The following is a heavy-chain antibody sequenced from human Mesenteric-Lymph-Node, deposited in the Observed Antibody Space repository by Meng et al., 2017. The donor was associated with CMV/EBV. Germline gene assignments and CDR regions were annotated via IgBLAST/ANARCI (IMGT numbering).Heavy chain of an antibody. CDR1: GFTFSSYP. V-gene: IGHV3-23*03. CDR2: IYTDGSRS. Sequence: GESLKISCVASGFTFSSYPMSWVRQAPGRGLEWVSTIYTDGSRSFHSDSVKGRFIISRDNFKNTLHLQMNSLRPEDTAMYFCARDSYYYDSRGYPFDSWGQGSLVTVSS. J-gene: IGHJ4*02. CDR3: ARDSYYYDSRGYPFDS. D-gene: IGHD3-22*01.